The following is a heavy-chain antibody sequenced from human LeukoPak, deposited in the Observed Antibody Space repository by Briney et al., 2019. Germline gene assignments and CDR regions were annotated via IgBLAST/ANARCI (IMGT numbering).Heavy chain of an antibody. CDR2: IKSKTEGGTT. D-gene: IGHD1-26*01. CDR3: TTSGNYFDY. CDR1: GFTFSKAW. V-gene: IGHV3-15*01. J-gene: IGHJ4*02. Sequence: GGSLRLSCAASGFTFSKAWMSWVRQAPGKGLEWIARIKSKTEGGTTDYAAPVKDRFTISRDDSKNTLYLQMNSLKTEDTAVYYCTTSGNYFDYWGQGTLVTVSS.